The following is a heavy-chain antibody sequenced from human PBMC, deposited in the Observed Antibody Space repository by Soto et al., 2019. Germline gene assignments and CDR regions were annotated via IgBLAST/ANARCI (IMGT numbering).Heavy chain of an antibody. D-gene: IGHD6-13*01. J-gene: IGHJ4*02. CDR2: IADTGDT. V-gene: IGHV3-13*01. Sequence: EVQLVESGGDLVQPGGSLRLSCAASGFTFSRYDFHWVRQTSGKGLEWVAPIADTGDTYYAGSVKGRFTISRENAKNSLYLQMDSLRVGDTAVYYCTRGAAGFDYWGQGTLVPSP. CDR3: TRGAAGFDY. CDR1: GFTFSRYD.